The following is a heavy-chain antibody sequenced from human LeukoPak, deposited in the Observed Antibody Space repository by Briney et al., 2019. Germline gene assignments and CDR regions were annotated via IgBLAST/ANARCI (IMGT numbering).Heavy chain of an antibody. CDR2: INSDGSST. J-gene: IGHJ4*02. Sequence: GGSLRLSCAASGFTFSSYWMHWVRQAPGKGLVWVSRINSDGSSTSYADSVKGRFTISRDNSKNTLYLQLNSLRAEDTAVYYCARIFSSAWGELGYWGQGTLVTVSS. CDR1: GFTFSSYW. D-gene: IGHD6-19*01. CDR3: ARIFSSAWGELGY. V-gene: IGHV3-74*01.